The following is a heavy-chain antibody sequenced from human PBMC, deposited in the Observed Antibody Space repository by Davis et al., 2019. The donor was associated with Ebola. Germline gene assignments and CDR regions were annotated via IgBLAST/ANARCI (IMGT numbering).Heavy chain of an antibody. Sequence: MPSETLSLTCAVHGGSFSGYYWSWIRQPPGKGLEWIGEINHSGSTNYNPSLKSRVTISVDTSKNQFSLKLSSVTAADTAVYYCARAGYGFLGMDVWGQGTTVTVSS. V-gene: IGHV4-34*01. CDR3: ARAGYGFLGMDV. J-gene: IGHJ6*02. CDR1: GGSFSGYY. D-gene: IGHD3-10*01. CDR2: INHSGST.